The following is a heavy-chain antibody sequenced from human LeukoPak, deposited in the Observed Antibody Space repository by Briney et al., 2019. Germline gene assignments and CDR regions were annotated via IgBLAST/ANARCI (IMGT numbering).Heavy chain of an antibody. V-gene: IGHV3-21*01. D-gene: IGHD3-10*01. J-gene: IGHJ4*02. CDR1: GFTFSRYS. CDR3: ARDRATMVLGVSLFDY. Sequence: GGSLTLTCAASGFTFSRYSMNWVRQPPGKGLEWVASINSSSSYIYYAGSVNGRFTISRNKAKSSLCLQMNRLTAEDTAVYYCARDRATMVLGVSLFDYWGQGTLVTVSS. CDR2: INSSSSYI.